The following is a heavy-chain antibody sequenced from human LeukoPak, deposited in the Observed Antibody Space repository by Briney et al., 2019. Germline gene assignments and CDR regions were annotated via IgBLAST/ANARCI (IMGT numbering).Heavy chain of an antibody. CDR2: ISYDGSNK. Sequence: GGSLRLSCAASGFTFSSYGMHWVRQAPGKGLEWVAVISYDGSNKYYADSVKGRFTISRDNSKNTLYLQMSSLRAEDTAVYYCAKDRGRYYDSSGYYWGYYFDSWGQGILVTVST. J-gene: IGHJ4*02. D-gene: IGHD3-22*01. V-gene: IGHV3-30*18. CDR1: GFTFSSYG. CDR3: AKDRGRYYDSSGYYWGYYFDS.